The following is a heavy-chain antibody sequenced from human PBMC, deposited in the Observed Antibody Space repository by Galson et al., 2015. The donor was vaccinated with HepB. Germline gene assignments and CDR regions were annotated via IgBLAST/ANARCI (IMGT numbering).Heavy chain of an antibody. D-gene: IGHD1-26*01. CDR1: GFTFDDYG. CDR2: INWNGGST. V-gene: IGHV3-20*04. Sequence: SLRLSCAASGFTFDDYGMSWVRQAPGKGLEWVSGINWNGGSTGYADSVKGRCTISRDNAKNSLYLQMNSLRAEDTALYYCAREAAVDKALVGAAYFDYWGQGTLVTVSS. J-gene: IGHJ4*02. CDR3: AREAAVDKALVGAAYFDY.